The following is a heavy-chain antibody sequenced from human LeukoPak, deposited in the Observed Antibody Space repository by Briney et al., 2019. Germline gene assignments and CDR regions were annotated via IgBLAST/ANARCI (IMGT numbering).Heavy chain of an antibody. CDR1: VYSLIDLN. D-gene: IGHD3-3*01. J-gene: IGHJ4*02. V-gene: IGHV1-24*01. Sequence: ASVTVSCKVSVYSLIDLNIQWVRQAPGKGLECMGGFDPEQATTIYAQNFQGRLTMTEEISTDTVYMELSSLTSEDTAVYYCATRSGDFWSGFENWGQGTLVTVSS. CDR3: ATRSGDFWSGFEN. CDR2: FDPEQATT.